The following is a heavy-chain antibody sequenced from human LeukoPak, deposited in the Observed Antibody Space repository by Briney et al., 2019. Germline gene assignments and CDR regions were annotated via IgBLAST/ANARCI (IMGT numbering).Heavy chain of an antibody. CDR3: ASTRMGSNGYYRADY. V-gene: IGHV4-30-2*01. J-gene: IGHJ4*02. CDR2: IYHSGST. CDR1: GGSISSGGYS. D-gene: IGHD3-22*01. Sequence: SETLSLTCAVSGGSISSGGYSWSWIRQPPGKGLEWIGYIYHSGSTYYNPSLKSRVTISVDRSKNQFSLKLSSVTAADTAVYYCASTRMGSNGYYRADYWGQGTLVTVSS.